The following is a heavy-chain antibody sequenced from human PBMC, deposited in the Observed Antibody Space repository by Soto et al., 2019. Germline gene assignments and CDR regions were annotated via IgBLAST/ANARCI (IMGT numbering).Heavy chain of an antibody. V-gene: IGHV1-2*04. CDR1: GYTFTGYY. CDR3: ARDIGAGGYSYYYGMDV. J-gene: IGHJ6*02. D-gene: IGHD6-13*01. CDR2: INPNSGGT. Sequence: ASVKVSCKASGYTFTGYYMHWVRQAPGQGLEWMGWINPNSGGTNYAQKFQGCVTMTRDTSISTAYMELSRLRSDDTAVHYCARDIGAGGYSYYYGMDVSGQGTTFTVSS.